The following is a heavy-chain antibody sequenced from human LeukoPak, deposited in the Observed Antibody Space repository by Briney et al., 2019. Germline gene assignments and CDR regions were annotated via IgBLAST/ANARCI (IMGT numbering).Heavy chain of an antibody. D-gene: IGHD6-6*01. V-gene: IGHV4-61*02. J-gene: IGHJ4*02. CDR3: ARQSIAALDY. Sequence: SETLSLTFTASGGSISSGSYYWSWIRQPAGKGLEWIGRIYTSGSTNYNPSLKSRVTISVDTSKNQFSLKLSSVTAADTAVYYCARQSIAALDYWGQGTLVTVSS. CDR2: IYTSGST. CDR1: GGSISSGSYY.